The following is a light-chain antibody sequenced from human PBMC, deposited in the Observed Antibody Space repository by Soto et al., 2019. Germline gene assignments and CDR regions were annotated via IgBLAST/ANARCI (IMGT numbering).Light chain of an antibody. CDR2: AAS. J-gene: IGKJ1*01. CDR3: QHYSAFSVT. CDR1: QGISSY. V-gene: IGKV1-8*01. Sequence: AIRMTQSPSSLSASTGDRVTITCRASQGISSYLAWYQQKPGKAPKLLIYAASTLQSGVPSRFSGSGSGTEFTLTISSLQPEDLATYYCQHYSAFSVTFGQGTKVEIK.